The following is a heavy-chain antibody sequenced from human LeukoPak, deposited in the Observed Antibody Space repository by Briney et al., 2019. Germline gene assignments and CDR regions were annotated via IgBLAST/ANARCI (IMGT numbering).Heavy chain of an antibody. V-gene: IGHV3-30*02. CDR3: AKDRDGSDAYQESLDV. D-gene: IGHD3-10*01. Sequence: PGGSLRLSCATSGFTFRNYAMHWVRQAPGKGLEWATLIRSDVTSKYYADSVKGRFTISRDNSKNTLYLQMNSLRADDTAVYYCAKDRDGSDAYQESLDVWGQGTTVTVSS. CDR2: IRSDVTSK. J-gene: IGHJ6*02. CDR1: GFTFRNYA.